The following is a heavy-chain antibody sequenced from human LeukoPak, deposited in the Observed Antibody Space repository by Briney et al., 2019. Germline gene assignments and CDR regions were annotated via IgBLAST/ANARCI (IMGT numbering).Heavy chain of an antibody. V-gene: IGHV4-34*01. D-gene: IGHD5-12*01. CDR3: ARHRDIVATPYNCFDP. Sequence: SETLSLTCAVYGGSFSGYYWSWIRQPPGKGLEWIGEINHSGSTNYNPSLKSRVTISVDTSKNQFSLKLSSVTAADTAVYYCARHRDIVATPYNCFDPWGQGTLGTVSS. CDR2: INHSGST. J-gene: IGHJ5*02. CDR1: GGSFSGYY.